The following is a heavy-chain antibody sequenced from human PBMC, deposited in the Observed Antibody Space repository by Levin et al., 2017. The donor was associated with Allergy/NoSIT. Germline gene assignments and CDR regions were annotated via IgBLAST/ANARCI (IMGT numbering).Heavy chain of an antibody. J-gene: IGHJ4*02. CDR2: IYSGGST. V-gene: IGHV3-66*01. CDR3: ARGPRIAAAGTRGDY. Sequence: GGSLRLSCAASGFTVSNNYMSWVRQAPGKGLEWVSVIYSGGSTYYADSVKGRFTISRDNSKNTLYLQMNGLRAEDTAVYYCARGPRIAAAGTRGDYWGQGTLVTVSS. D-gene: IGHD6-13*01. CDR1: GFTVSNNY.